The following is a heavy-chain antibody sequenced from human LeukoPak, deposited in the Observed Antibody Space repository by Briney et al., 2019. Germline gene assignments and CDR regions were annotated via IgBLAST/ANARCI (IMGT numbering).Heavy chain of an antibody. CDR2: ISYDGSNK. J-gene: IGHJ4*02. D-gene: IGHD6-19*01. Sequence: GGSLRLSCAASGFTFSSYGMHWVRQAPGKGLEWVAVISYDGSNKYYADSVKGRFTISRDNSKNTLYLQMNSLRAEDTAVYYCAKDLRDSSGSYFDYWGQGTLVTVSS. CDR3: AKDLRDSSGSYFDY. CDR1: GFTFSSYG. V-gene: IGHV3-30*18.